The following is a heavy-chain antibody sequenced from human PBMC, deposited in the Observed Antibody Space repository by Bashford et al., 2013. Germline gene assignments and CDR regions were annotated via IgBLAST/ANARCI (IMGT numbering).Heavy chain of an antibody. CDR3: ARNGGGYGDYLAAARRLYYGMDV. D-gene: IGHD4-17*01. V-gene: IGHV4-59*12. CDR1: GGSISSYY. CDR2: IYYSGST. J-gene: IGHJ6*02. Sequence: SETLSLTCTVSGGSISSYYWSWIRQPPGKGLEWIGYIYYSGSTNYNPSLKSRVTISVDTSKNQFSLKLSSVTAADTALYYCARNGGGYGDYLAAARRLYYGMDVWGQGTTVTVSS.